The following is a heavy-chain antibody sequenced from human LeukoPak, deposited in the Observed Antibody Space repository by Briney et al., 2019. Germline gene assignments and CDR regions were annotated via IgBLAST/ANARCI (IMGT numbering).Heavy chain of an antibody. CDR3: AKASTSRGGSCYFYLTGVMKSGDCYLDY. V-gene: IGHV4-39*07. CDR2: IFYRGNT. D-gene: IGHD2-15*01. CDR1: GGSISSSNYY. Sequence: RPSETLSLTCTVSGGSISSSNYYWGWIRQPPGKGLEWIASIFYRGNTKYNPSFQSRVSISVDTSKNQFSLHVKSLTAADTAVYYCAKASTSRGGSCYFYLTGVMKSGDCYLDYWGQGTLVTVSS. J-gene: IGHJ4*02.